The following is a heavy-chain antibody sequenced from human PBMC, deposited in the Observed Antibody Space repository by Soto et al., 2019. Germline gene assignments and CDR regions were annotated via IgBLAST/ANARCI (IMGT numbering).Heavy chain of an antibody. CDR1: GGSISSYSYY. V-gene: IGHV4-39*01. CDR3: AQYRVGHAFDI. J-gene: IGHJ3*02. CDR2: IYYSGST. Sequence: SETLSLTCTVSGGSISSYSYYLGWFLQPPGKRLEWIGIIYYSGSTYYNSSLKSRVTISVDTSKNQFSLKLSFVTAADTAVYYCAQYRVGHAFDIWGQGTMVT. D-gene: IGHD1-26*01.